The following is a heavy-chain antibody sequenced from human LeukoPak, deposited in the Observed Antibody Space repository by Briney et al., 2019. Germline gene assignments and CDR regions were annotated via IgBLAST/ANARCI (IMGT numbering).Heavy chain of an antibody. J-gene: IGHJ3*02. CDR3: AKDYVVAGTGAFDI. CDR1: GFTFSSYG. V-gene: IGHV3-30*02. Sequence: GGSLRLSCAASGFTFSSYGMHWVRQAPGKGLEWVAFIRYDGSNKYYADSVKGRFTISRDNSKNTLYLQMNSLRAEDTAVYYCAKDYVVAGTGAFDIWGQGTMVTVSS. D-gene: IGHD6-19*01. CDR2: IRYDGSNK.